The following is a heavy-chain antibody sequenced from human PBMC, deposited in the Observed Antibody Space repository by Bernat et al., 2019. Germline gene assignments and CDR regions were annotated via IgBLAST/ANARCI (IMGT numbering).Heavy chain of an antibody. V-gene: IGHV3-7*03. J-gene: IGHJ4*02. CDR1: GFNFRSSW. CDR3: VRDTDY. CDR2: IMGDGSET. Sequence: EVQLVESGGDLVQPGGSLTLSCAASGFNFRSSWMRWIRQAPGKGLEWVANIMGDGSETYYVDAVKGRFTISRDNTKNSMYLQMNSLRAEDTALYYCVRDTDYWGQGTLVTVSS.